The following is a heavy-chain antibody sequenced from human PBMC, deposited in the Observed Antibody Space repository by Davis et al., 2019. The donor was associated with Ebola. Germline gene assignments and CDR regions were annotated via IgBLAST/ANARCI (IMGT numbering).Heavy chain of an antibody. Sequence: AASVKVSCKASGYTFKNYAISWVRQAPGQGLEWMGWISAYNGNTNYAQILQGRVTVTRDTSTTTVYMDLSSLRSEDTALYYCTTPGGQDSGYDVFEIWGQGTMVTVSS. CDR2: ISAYNGNT. CDR1: GYTFKNYA. CDR3: TTPGGQDSGYDVFEI. J-gene: IGHJ3*02. D-gene: IGHD5-12*01. V-gene: IGHV1-18*01.